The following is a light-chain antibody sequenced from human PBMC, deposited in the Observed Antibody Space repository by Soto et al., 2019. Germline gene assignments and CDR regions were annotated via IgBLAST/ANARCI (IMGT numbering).Light chain of an antibody. CDR3: QQSYRTPLT. Sequence: DIQMTQPPSSLSASVGDRVTITYRASQSISNYLNCYQQKPGKAPKLLMYAASSLQSEVPSRFGSSGSGTDFTLAISSLQPEDFATYYCQQSYRTPLTFGQGTKVAIK. J-gene: IGKJ1*01. CDR2: AAS. CDR1: QSISNY. V-gene: IGKV1-39*01.